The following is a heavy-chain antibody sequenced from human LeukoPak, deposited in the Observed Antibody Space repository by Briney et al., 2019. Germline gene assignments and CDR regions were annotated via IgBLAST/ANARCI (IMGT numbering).Heavy chain of an antibody. V-gene: IGHV4-39*07. D-gene: IGHD4-23*01. CDR2: IYYTGVT. J-gene: IGHJ5*02. Sequence: SSETLSLTCTVSGGYIITSGHYWGWIRQPPGRGLEWIESIYYTGVTSTNPFFRSRMSISVDTSKNQFSLNLTSVTAADAAVYYCARERSSSGGLSWFDPWGQGTLVTVSS. CDR3: ARERSSSGGLSWFDP. CDR1: GGYIITSGHY.